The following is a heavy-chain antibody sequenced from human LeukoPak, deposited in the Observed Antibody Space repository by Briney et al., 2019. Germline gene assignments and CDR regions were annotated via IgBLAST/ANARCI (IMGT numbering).Heavy chain of an antibody. D-gene: IGHD2-2*01. CDR2: IGGSGGDT. V-gene: IGHV3-23*01. Sequence: PGGSLRLSCAASGFTFSSYTMSWVRQAPGKGLEWVSAIGGSGGDTYYADSVKGRFTISRDNSKNTLYLQMNSLRAEDTAVYYCARVYATALDYWGQGTLVTVSS. CDR3: ARVYATALDY. J-gene: IGHJ4*02. CDR1: GFTFSSYT.